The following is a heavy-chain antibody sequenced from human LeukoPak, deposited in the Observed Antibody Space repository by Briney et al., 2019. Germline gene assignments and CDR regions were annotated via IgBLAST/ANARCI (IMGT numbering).Heavy chain of an antibody. Sequence: KPGGSLRLSCAASGFTFSSYAMSWVRQAPGKGLEWVSSISSSSSYIYYADSVKGRFTISRDNAKNSLYLQMNSLRAEDTAVYYCARVYCSGGSCYSDAFDIWGQGTMVTVSS. CDR2: ISSSSSYI. J-gene: IGHJ3*02. V-gene: IGHV3-21*01. CDR1: GFTFSSYA. D-gene: IGHD2-15*01. CDR3: ARVYCSGGSCYSDAFDI.